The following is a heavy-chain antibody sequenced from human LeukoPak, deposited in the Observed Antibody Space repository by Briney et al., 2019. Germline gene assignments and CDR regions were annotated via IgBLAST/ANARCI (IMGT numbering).Heavy chain of an antibody. D-gene: IGHD3-22*01. V-gene: IGHV1-8*01. Sequence: GASVKVSCKASGYTLPSYDINWVRQAPGQGFEWWGWMNPNSGNTGYAQKFQGRVTMARNTSISTAYMELSSLRSEDTAVYYCATLGRGYYDSPAFDIWGQGTMVTVSS. CDR1: GYTLPSYD. CDR2: MNPNSGNT. J-gene: IGHJ3*02. CDR3: ATLGRGYYDSPAFDI.